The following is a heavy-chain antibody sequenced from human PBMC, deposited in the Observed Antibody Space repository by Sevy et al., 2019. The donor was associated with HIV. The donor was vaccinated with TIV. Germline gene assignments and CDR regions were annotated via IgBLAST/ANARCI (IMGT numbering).Heavy chain of an antibody. CDR2: IRQDGSEK. J-gene: IGHJ6*02. CDR3: AKSYFGSGTSYGMDL. CDR1: GFNFSDAW. D-gene: IGHD3-10*01. V-gene: IGHV3-7*01. Sequence: GGSLRLSCAASGFNFSDAWMSWVRQAPGKGLEWVANIRQDGSEKYYVDSVRGRFTISRDNAKNSLFLQLNSLRADDTAIYYCAKSYFGSGTSYGMDLWGRGTTVTVSS.